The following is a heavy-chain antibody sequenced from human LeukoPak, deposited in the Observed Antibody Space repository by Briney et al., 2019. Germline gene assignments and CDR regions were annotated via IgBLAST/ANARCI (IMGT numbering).Heavy chain of an antibody. J-gene: IGHJ5*02. D-gene: IGHD4-11*01. Sequence: PSETLSLTCTVSGGSISSSSYYWSWIRQPPGKGLEWIGYIYYSGSTNYNPSLKSRVTISVDTSKNQFSLKLSSVTAADTAVYYCARQRDYNNWFDPWGQGTLVTVSS. CDR1: GGSISSSSYY. V-gene: IGHV4-61*05. CDR2: IYYSGST. CDR3: ARQRDYNNWFDP.